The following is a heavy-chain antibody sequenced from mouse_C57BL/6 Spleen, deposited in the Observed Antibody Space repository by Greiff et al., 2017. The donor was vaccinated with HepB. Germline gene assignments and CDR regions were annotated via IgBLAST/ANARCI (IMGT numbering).Heavy chain of an antibody. CDR1: GFTFNTYA. CDR2: IRSKSSNYAT. J-gene: IGHJ2*01. V-gene: IGHV10-3*01. CDR3: VREGSFYYGSSYSYYFDY. D-gene: IGHD1-1*01. Sequence: VQGVESGGGLVQPKGSLKLSCSASGFTFNTYAMHWVRQAPGKGLEWVARIRSKSSNYATYYADSVKDRFTIPRDDSQSMLYLQMNNLKTEDTAMYYCVREGSFYYGSSYSYYFDYWGQGTTLTVSS.